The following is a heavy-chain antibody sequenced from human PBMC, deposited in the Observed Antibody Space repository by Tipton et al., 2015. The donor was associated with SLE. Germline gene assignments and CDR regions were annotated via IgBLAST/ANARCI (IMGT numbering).Heavy chain of an antibody. Sequence: TLSLTCTVSGGSISSGGYYWTWIRQLPGKGLEWIGYIYYSGNTYYNPSLGSRLTISVDTSKDQFSLRLTSVTAADTAVYYCARATDWNLSPDVWGKGTTVTFPS. D-gene: IGHD1-7*01. CDR2: IYYSGNT. V-gene: IGHV4-31*03. CDR1: GGSISSGGYY. CDR3: ARATDWNLSPDV. J-gene: IGHJ6*03.